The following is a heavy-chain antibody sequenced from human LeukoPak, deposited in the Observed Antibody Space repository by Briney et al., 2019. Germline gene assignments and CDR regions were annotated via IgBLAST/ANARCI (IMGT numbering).Heavy chain of an antibody. Sequence: AVKVSCQASGCTFSHYAFSWVRQPPGQGLGWVGGIVPIFGTTNYAQKFPGRVTITTYESTSTAYMELSSLRSEDTAVYYCARGDGESYYDYWGQGTLVTVSS. D-gene: IGHD4-17*01. CDR3: ARGDGESYYDY. CDR1: GCTFSHYA. CDR2: IVPIFGTT. J-gene: IGHJ4*02. V-gene: IGHV1-69*05.